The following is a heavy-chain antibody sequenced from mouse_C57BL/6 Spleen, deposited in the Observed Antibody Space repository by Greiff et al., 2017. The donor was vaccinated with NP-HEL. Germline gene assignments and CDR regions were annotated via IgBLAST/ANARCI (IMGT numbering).Heavy chain of an antibody. CDR1: GFIFSSYG. CDR3: ARHSTTVVAPLFDY. D-gene: IGHD1-1*01. V-gene: IGHV5-6*01. CDR2: ISSGGSYT. Sequence: EVKLVEFGGDLVKPGGSLKLSCAASGFIFSSYGMSWVRRTPDKRLEWVATISSGGSYTYYPDSVKGRFTISRDNAKNTLYLQMSSLKSEDTAMYYCARHSTTVVAPLFDYWGQGTTLTVSS. J-gene: IGHJ2*01.